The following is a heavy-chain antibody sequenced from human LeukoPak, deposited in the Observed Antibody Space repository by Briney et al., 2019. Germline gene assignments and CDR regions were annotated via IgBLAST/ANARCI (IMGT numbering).Heavy chain of an antibody. CDR3: ARYVVASACFDS. CDR1: GFTLSGYW. V-gene: IGHV3-74*01. D-gene: IGHD2-21*01. J-gene: IGHJ4*02. CDR2: MNSDGTTT. Sequence: PGGSLRLSCAASGFTLSGYWMHWVRQAPGEGLVWVSRMNSDGTTTTYADSVRGRFTISRENAKNTLYLQMNSLRADDTAVYYCARYVVASACFDSWGQGTLVTVSS.